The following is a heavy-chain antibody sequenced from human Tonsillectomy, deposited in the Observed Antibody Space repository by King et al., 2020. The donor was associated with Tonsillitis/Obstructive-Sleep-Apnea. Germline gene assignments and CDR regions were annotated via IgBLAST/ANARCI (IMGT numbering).Heavy chain of an antibody. CDR1: GGSFSGYN. Sequence: VQLQQWGAGLLKPSETLSLTCAVYGGSFSGYNWSWIRQPPGKGLEWIGEINHSGSTNYNPSLKSRVTISVDTSKNQFSLKLSSVTAADTAVYYCARVWGDIVVVVAAPQYMDVWGKGTTVTVSS. V-gene: IGHV4-34*01. CDR3: ARVWGDIVVVVAAPQYMDV. CDR2: INHSGST. J-gene: IGHJ6*03. D-gene: IGHD2-15*01.